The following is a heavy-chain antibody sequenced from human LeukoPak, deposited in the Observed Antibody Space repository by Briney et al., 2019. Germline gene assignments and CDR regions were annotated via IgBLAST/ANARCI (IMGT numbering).Heavy chain of an antibody. D-gene: IGHD6-19*01. V-gene: IGHV3-23*01. Sequence: GGSLRLSCAASGFTFSSYAMCWVRQAPGKGLEWVSGIFVSGGSTHYADSVKGRFTISRDNSKNTVYLQMNSLRAEDTAVYYCAKTTTGYSSGRFPGWPVDYWGQGTLVTVSS. J-gene: IGHJ4*02. CDR1: GFTFSSYA. CDR3: AKTTTGYSSGRFPGWPVDY. CDR2: IFVSGGST.